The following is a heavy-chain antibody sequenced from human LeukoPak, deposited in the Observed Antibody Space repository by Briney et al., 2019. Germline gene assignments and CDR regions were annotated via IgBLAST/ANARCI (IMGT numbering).Heavy chain of an antibody. V-gene: IGHV3-30-3*01. D-gene: IGHD1-26*01. Sequence: PGGSLRLSCAASGFTFSSYAMHWVRQAPGKGLEWVAVISYDGSNKYYADSVKGRFTISRDNSKNTLYLQMNSLRAEDTAVYYCAIGGRHGRFFDYWGQGTLVTVSS. CDR2: ISYDGSNK. J-gene: IGHJ4*02. CDR1: GFTFSSYA. CDR3: AIGGRHGRFFDY.